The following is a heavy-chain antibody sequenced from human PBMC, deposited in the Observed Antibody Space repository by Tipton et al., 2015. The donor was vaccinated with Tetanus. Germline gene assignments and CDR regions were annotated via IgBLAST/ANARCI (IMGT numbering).Heavy chain of an antibody. CDR3: ARDHGITWGGMGYYYGMDV. D-gene: IGHD3-16*01. V-gene: IGHV4-4*08. J-gene: IGHJ6*02. CDR1: GGSMSNNY. CDR2: IFHSGST. Sequence: TLSLTCTVSGGSMSNNYWSWIRQPPGKGLEWIAYIFHSGSTNYSPSLKSRVAISMDTSKNQFSLRLSSVTAADTAVYYCARDHGITWGGMGYYYGMDVWGQGTTVTASS.